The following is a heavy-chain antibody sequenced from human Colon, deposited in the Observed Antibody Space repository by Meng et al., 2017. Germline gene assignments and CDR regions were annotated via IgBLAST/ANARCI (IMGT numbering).Heavy chain of an antibody. CDR1: DFIVTSDY. CDR3: ASPLGY. Sequence: GESLKISCAASDFIVTSDYMFWVRQAPGKGLEWVSVIYNGGNTFYTDSVKGRFTISRDNSKNTLYLQMNSLRAEDTAVYYCASPLGYWGQGTLVTVSS. CDR2: IYNGGNT. D-gene: IGHD3-10*01. V-gene: IGHV3-53*01. J-gene: IGHJ4*02.